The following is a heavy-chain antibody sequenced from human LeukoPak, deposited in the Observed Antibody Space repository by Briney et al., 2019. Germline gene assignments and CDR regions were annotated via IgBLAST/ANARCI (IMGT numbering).Heavy chain of an antibody. CDR3: ARVESYGDYVDY. D-gene: IGHD4-17*01. CDR2: IYYSGST. Sequence: SETLSLTCTVSGGSISSSSYYWGWIRQPPGKGLEWIGSIYYSGSTYYNPSLKSRVTISVDTSKNQFSLKLSSVTAADTAVYYCARVESYGDYVDYWGQGTLVTVSS. J-gene: IGHJ4*02. CDR1: GGSISSSSYY. V-gene: IGHV4-39*07.